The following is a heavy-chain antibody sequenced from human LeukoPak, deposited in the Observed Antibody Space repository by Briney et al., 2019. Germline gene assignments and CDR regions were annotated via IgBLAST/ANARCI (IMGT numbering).Heavy chain of an antibody. V-gene: IGHV3-23*01. D-gene: IGHD6-6*01. CDR1: GFTFSSYA. CDR2: ISGSGGST. CDR3: ANGIAARPRNYFDY. Sequence: GGSLRLSCAASGFTFSSYAMSWVRRAPGKGLEWVSAISGSGGSTYYADSVKGRFTISRDNSKNTLYLQMNSLRAEDTAVYYCANGIAARPRNYFDYWGQGTLVTVSS. J-gene: IGHJ4*02.